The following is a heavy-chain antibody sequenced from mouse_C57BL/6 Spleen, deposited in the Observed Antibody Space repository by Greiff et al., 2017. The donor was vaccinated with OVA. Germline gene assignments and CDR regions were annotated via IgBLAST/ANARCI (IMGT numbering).Heavy chain of an antibody. D-gene: IGHD4-1*01. Sequence: QVQLQQSGAELVKPGASVKLSCKASGYTFTSYWMQWVKQRPGQGLEWIGEIDPSDSYTNYNQKFKGKATLTVDTSSSTAYMQLSSLTSEDSAVYYCARNWDGWGQGTTLTVSS. CDR3: ARNWDG. J-gene: IGHJ2*01. CDR2: IDPSDSYT. CDR1: GYTFTSYW. V-gene: IGHV1-50*01.